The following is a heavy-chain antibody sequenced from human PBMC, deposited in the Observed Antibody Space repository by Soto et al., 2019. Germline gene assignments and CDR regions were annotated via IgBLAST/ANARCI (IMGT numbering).Heavy chain of an antibody. J-gene: IGHJ6*02. CDR1: GGTFSSYA. V-gene: IGHV1-69*01. D-gene: IGHD3-22*01. CDR3: ARNDREIVVVKDDYYYGTDV. CDR2: IIPIFGTA. Sequence: QVQLVQSGAEVKKPGSSVKVSCKASGGTFSSYAISWVRQAPGQGLEWMGGIIPIFGTANYAQKFQGRVTITADESTSTAYMELSSLRSEDTAVYYCARNDREIVVVKDDYYYGTDVWGQGTTVTVSS.